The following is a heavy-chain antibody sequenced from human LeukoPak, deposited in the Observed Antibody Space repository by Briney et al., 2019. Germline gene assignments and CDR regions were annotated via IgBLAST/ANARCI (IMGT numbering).Heavy chain of an antibody. D-gene: IGHD5-18*01. V-gene: IGHV3-48*03. CDR2: ISSSGSTI. CDR1: GFTFSSYE. Sequence: GGSLRLSCAASGFTFSSYEMNWVRQAPGKGLEWVSYISSSGSTIYCADSVKGRFTISRDNAKNSLYLQMNSLRAEDTAVYYCASPRGLWPLGYWGQGTLVTVSS. CDR3: ASPRGLWPLGY. J-gene: IGHJ4*02.